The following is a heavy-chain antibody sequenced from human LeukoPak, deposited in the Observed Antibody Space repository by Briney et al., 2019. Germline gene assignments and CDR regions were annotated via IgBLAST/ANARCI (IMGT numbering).Heavy chain of an antibody. Sequence: GGSLRLSCAASGFTFSSYWMSWVRQAPGKGLEWVSYISSSSSTIYYADSVKGRFTISRDNAKNSLYLQMNSLRAEDTAVYYCARDLEPYYFDYWGQGTLVTVSS. D-gene: IGHD1-1*01. CDR1: GFTFSSYW. CDR2: ISSSSSTI. V-gene: IGHV3-48*04. J-gene: IGHJ4*02. CDR3: ARDLEPYYFDY.